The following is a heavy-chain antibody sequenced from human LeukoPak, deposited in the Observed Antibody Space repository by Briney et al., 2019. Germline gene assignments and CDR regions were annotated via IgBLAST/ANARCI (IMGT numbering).Heavy chain of an antibody. Sequence: SDTLFLTCTVSGGSIISGGYYWSWIPHHPGKSLEWIGYIYSTGTTYYNPTLKSRVTISVDTSKNQFSLKLSSVTAADTAVYYCARYMVRGVTTYYFDYWGQGTLVTVSS. CDR3: ARYMVRGVTTYYFDY. V-gene: IGHV4-31*03. J-gene: IGHJ4*02. CDR2: IYSTGTT. D-gene: IGHD3-10*01. CDR1: GGSIISGGYY.